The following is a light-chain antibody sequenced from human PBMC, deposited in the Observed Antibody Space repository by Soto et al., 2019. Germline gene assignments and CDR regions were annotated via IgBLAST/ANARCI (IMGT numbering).Light chain of an antibody. CDR1: QDIRND. V-gene: IGKV1-17*01. CDR2: AAF. Sequence: DIQMTQSPSSLSASVGDRVTITCRASQDIRNDLCWYQQKPGKAPKRLIYAAFILQSGVPPRFSGNGSGTEFTLTIISLQAEDYATYFCLQHKTYSLTFGQGTRLE. CDR3: LQHKTYSLT. J-gene: IGKJ5*01.